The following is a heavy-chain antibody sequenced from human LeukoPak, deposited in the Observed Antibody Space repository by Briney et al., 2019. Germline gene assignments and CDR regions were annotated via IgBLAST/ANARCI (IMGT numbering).Heavy chain of an antibody. V-gene: IGHV4-39*02. J-gene: IGHJ4*02. CDR1: RGSISSSSYY. D-gene: IGHD3-3*02. CDR2: IYYSGSSGTT. CDR3: TIVTFNFDY. Sequence: SETLSLTCTVSRGSISSSSYYWGWIRQPPGKGLEWIGSIYYSGSSGTTYYNPSLKSRVTISVDTSKNHFSLKLTSVTAADTAVYYCTIVTFNFDYWGQGTLVTVSS.